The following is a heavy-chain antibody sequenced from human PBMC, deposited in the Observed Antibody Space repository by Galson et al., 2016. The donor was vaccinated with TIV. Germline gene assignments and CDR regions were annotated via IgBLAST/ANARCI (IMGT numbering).Heavy chain of an antibody. J-gene: IGHJ5*02. CDR3: ARVVIGGGSFFHLDT. CDR1: GFSLSTPGMC. CDR2: IDWDDDK. V-gene: IGHV2-70*01. D-gene: IGHD2-15*01. Sequence: PALVKPTQTLTLTCNFAGFSLSTPGMCVSWIRQAPGKAPEWLAMIDWDDDKYYTTSLQTRLTVSKGTSKDQVVLTMTNMDLIDTATYFCARVVIGGGSFFHLDTWGQGTLVTFSS.